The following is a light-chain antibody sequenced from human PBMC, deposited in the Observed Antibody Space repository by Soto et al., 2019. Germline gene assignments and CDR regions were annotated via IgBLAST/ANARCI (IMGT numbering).Light chain of an antibody. CDR1: SSDVGAYNY. Sequence: QSALTQPASVSGSPGQSITISCTGTSSDVGAYNYVSWYQQHPGKAPKVLIFDVSNRPSGVSNRFSGSKSANTASLTISGPQAEDEADYFCFSYTTSSTAVFGGGTQLTVL. V-gene: IGLV2-14*01. CDR2: DVS. CDR3: FSYTTSSTAV. J-gene: IGLJ7*01.